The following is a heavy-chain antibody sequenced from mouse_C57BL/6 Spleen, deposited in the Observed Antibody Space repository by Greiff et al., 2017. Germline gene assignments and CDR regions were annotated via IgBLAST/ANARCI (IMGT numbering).Heavy chain of an antibody. V-gene: IGHV1-69*01. J-gene: IGHJ1*03. Sequence: QVQLQQPGAELVMPGASVKLSCKASGYTFTSYWMHWVKQRPGQGLEWIGEIDPFDSYTNYNQKFKGKSTLTVDKSSSTAYMQLSSLTSEDSAVYYCARSADYDHYWYFEGWGTGTTVTVAS. D-gene: IGHD2-4*01. CDR2: IDPFDSYT. CDR1: GYTFTSYW. CDR3: ARSADYDHYWYFEG.